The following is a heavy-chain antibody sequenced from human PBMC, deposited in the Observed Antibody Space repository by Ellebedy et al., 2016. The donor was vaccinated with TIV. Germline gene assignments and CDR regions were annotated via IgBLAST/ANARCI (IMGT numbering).Heavy chain of an antibody. J-gene: IGHJ4*02. Sequence: GGSLRLSXAASGFTFSSYAMHWVRQAPGKGLEWVAVISYDGSNKYYADSVKGRFTISRDNSKNTLYLQMNSLRAEDTAVYYCARGHYGSGSYLHYWGQGTLVTVSS. CDR1: GFTFSSYA. D-gene: IGHD3-10*01. CDR2: ISYDGSNK. V-gene: IGHV3-30-3*01. CDR3: ARGHYGSGSYLHY.